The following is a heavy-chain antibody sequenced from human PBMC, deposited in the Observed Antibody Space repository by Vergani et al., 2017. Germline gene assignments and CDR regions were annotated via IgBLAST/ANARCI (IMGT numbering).Heavy chain of an antibody. CDR3: VRDRYESKSPYNGRLLGH. J-gene: IGHJ4*02. D-gene: IGHD3-22*01. CDR1: GFTVTNYA. Sequence: QVQLVESGGGVVQPGRSLRLSCVMSGFTVTNYAIFWVRQAPGKGLEWVSVIWRDGGNKHFADSVAGRFAISRDDSKKTVYLEMTNLRAEDTALYYCVRDRYESKSPYNGRLLGHWGQGTRVTVSS. CDR2: IWRDGGNK. V-gene: IGHV3-33*01.